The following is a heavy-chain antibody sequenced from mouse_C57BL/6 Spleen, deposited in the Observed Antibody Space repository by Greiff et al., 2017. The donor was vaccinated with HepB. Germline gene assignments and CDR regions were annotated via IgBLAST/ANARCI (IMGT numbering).Heavy chain of an antibody. CDR2: IYPGSGST. Sequence: QVQLQHPGAELVKPGASVKMSCKASGYTFTSYWITWVKQRPGQGLEWIGDIYPGSGSTNYNEKFKSKATLTVDTSSSTAYMQLSSLTSEDSAVYYCARVPGADVDDYWGQGTTLTVSS. CDR3: ARVPGADVDDY. CDR1: GYTFTSYW. V-gene: IGHV1-55*01. J-gene: IGHJ2*01.